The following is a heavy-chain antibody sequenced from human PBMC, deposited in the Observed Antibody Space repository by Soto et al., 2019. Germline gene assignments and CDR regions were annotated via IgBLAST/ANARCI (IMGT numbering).Heavy chain of an antibody. CDR1: GYTFTSYY. CDR3: AREGLRFLEWLSSYGMDV. V-gene: IGHV1-46*01. D-gene: IGHD3-3*01. J-gene: IGHJ6*02. CDR2: INPSGGST. Sequence: ASVKVSCKASGYTFTSYYMHWVRQAPGQGLEWMGIINPSGGSTSYAQTFQGRVTMTRDTSTSTVYMELSSLRSEDTAVYYCAREGLRFLEWLSSYGMDVWGQGTTVTVSS.